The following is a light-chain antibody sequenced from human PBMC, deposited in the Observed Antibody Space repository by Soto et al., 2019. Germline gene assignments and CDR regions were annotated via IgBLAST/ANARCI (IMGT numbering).Light chain of an antibody. CDR3: QQHDSSTPAYS. J-gene: IGKJ2*03. V-gene: IGKV3-20*01. CDR2: GAT. Sequence: EIVLTQFPGTLSFSPGERATLSCRASQNVSSSFLAWYQQKPGPAPMLLIYGATTSATGIPDRFSGSGSGTDLTLTTSSREPEDFSVYYCQQHDSSTPAYSFGQGTKLEIK. CDR1: QNVSSSF.